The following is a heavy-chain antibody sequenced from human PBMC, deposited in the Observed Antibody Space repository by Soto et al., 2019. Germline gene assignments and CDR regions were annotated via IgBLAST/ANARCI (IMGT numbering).Heavy chain of an antibody. CDR2: INPSGGST. CDR1: GYTFTSYY. J-gene: IGHJ5*02. Sequence: QVQLVQSGAEVKKPGASVKVSCKASGYTFTSYYMHWVRQTPGQGLEWMGIINPSGGSTSYAQKFQGRVTMTRDTSTSTVYMELSSLRSEDTAVYYCARGGALSGSYYDWFDPWGQGTLVTVSS. V-gene: IGHV1-46*01. D-gene: IGHD1-26*01. CDR3: ARGGALSGSYYDWFDP.